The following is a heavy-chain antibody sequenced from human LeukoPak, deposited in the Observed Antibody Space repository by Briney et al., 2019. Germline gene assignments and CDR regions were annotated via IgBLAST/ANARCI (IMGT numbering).Heavy chain of an antibody. CDR2: IIPIFGTA. CDR1: GGTFSSYA. J-gene: IGHJ4*02. Sequence: SVKVSCKASGGTFSSYAISWVRQAPGQGLEWMGGIIPIFGTANYAQKFQGRVTITTDESTSTAYMELSSLRSEDTAVYYCATTGVVPAAIGYWGQGTLVTVSS. CDR3: ATTGVVPAAIGY. D-gene: IGHD2-2*01. V-gene: IGHV1-69*05.